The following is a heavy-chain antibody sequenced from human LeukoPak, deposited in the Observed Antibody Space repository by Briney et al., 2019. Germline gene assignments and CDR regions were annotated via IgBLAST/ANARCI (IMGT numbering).Heavy chain of an antibody. CDR2: IYYSGST. D-gene: IGHD3-10*01. CDR1: GGSISSGGYY. Sequence: SETLSLTCTVSGGSISSGGYYWSWIRQHPGKGLEWIGYIYYSGSTNYNPSLKSRVTISVDTSKNQFSLKLSSVTAADTAVYYCATTHPTSYGSRSYFDYWGQGTLVTVSS. CDR3: ATTHPTSYGSRSYFDY. V-gene: IGHV4-61*08. J-gene: IGHJ4*02.